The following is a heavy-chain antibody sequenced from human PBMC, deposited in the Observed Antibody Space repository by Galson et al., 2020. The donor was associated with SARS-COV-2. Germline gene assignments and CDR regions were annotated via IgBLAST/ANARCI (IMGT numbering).Heavy chain of an antibody. Sequence: SETLSLTCTVSGDSISSSDAYWGWIRQPPGKGLEWIGSVYYSGSTYYNPSLKTRVTISIDTSKNQFSLKMNSVTAADTGVFYCARHVGQIAARSRWFDPWGQGTLVTVSS. D-gene: IGHD6-6*01. V-gene: IGHV4-39*01. CDR3: ARHVGQIAARSRWFDP. J-gene: IGHJ5*02. CDR1: GDSISSSDAY. CDR2: VYYSGST.